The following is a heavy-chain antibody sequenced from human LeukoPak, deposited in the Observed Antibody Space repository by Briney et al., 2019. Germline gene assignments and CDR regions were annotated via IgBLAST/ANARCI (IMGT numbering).Heavy chain of an antibody. CDR3: ARDSGSYSQDY. CDR1: GYSISTGYY. J-gene: IGHJ4*02. V-gene: IGHV4-38-2*02. CDR2: FYHGGST. Sequence: SETLSLTCTVSGYSISTGYYWDWIRQPPGKGLEWIGTFYHGGSTYYNPSLKSRVTISVDTSKNQFSLKLSSVTAADTAVYYCARDSGSYSQDYWGQGTLVTVSS. D-gene: IGHD1-26*01.